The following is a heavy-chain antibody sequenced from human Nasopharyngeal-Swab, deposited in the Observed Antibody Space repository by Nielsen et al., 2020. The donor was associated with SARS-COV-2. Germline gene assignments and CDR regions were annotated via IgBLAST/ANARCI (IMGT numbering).Heavy chain of an antibody. CDR2: IKQDGSEK. D-gene: IGHD4-23*01. V-gene: IGHV3-7*01. CDR3: ARDPGGVLTGRYGMEV. J-gene: IGHJ6*04. Sequence: GESLKISCAASGFTFSSYWMSWVRQAPGKGLEWVANIKQDGSEKYYVDSVKGRFTISRDNAKNSLYLQMNSLRAEDTAVYYCARDPGGVLTGRYGMEVWAKGPTLPVPS. CDR1: GFTFSSYW.